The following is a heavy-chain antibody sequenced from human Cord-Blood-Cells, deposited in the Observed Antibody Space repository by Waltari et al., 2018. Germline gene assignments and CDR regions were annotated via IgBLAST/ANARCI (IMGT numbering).Heavy chain of an antibody. CDR2: ISYDGSNK. J-gene: IGHJ4*02. CDR3: ARDLRWGTLDY. CDR1: GFTFSSYA. D-gene: IGHD3-16*01. V-gene: IGHV3-30-3*01. Sequence: QVQLVESGGGVVQPGRSLRLSCAASGFTFSSYALHRVRQAPGKVLEWVAVISYDGSNKYYADSVKGRFTISRDNSKNTLYLQMNSLRAEDTAVYYCARDLRWGTLDYWGQGTLVTVSS.